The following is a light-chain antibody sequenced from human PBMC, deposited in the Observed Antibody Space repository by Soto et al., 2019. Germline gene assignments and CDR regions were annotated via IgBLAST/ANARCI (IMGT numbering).Light chain of an antibody. J-gene: IGKJ4*01. Sequence: AIRMTQSPSSFSASTGDRVAITCRASQGISSHLAWYQGKPGKAPRLLIYTDSYLESGGPSRFSGSGSGTDLPLTISSLQSEDFAVYYRQHYFRYPLTFGGGTKVEI. V-gene: IGKV1-8*01. CDR3: QHYFRYPLT. CDR1: QGISSH. CDR2: TDS.